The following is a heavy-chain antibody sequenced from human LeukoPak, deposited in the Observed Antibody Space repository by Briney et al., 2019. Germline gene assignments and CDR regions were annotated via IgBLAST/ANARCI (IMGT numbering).Heavy chain of an antibody. CDR1: GGSFSGYY. V-gene: IGHV4-59*01. J-gene: IGHJ6*03. CDR3: AREGGSFPYYMDV. Sequence: SETLSLTCAVYGGSFSGYYWNWIRQPPGKGLEWIGYIYYSGSTNYNPSLKSRVTISVDTSKNQFSLKLSSVTAADTAVYYCAREGGSFPYYMDVWGKGTTVTVSS. CDR2: IYYSGST. D-gene: IGHD3-16*01.